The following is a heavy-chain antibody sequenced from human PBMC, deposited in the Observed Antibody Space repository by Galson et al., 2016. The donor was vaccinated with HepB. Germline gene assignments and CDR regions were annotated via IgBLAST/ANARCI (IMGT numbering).Heavy chain of an antibody. Sequence: SLRLSCAASGFTFSSYAIHWVRQAPGKGLEWVAVIWYDGSNKYYADSVKGRFTISRDNSKNTLYLQMNSLRAEDTAVYYCARDLAGITMIVGPHWGQGTLVTVSS. V-gene: IGHV3-33*08. CDR3: ARDLAGITMIVGPH. D-gene: IGHD3-22*01. CDR2: IWYDGSNK. J-gene: IGHJ1*01. CDR1: GFTFSSYA.